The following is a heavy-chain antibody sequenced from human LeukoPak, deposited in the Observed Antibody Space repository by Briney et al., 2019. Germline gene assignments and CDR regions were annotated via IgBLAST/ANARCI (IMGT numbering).Heavy chain of an antibody. J-gene: IGHJ4*02. CDR1: GYTFTSYG. CDR3: ARAALGYYDSSGYFFDY. CDR2: ISAYNGNT. D-gene: IGHD3-22*01. Sequence: ASVKVSYKASGYTFTSYGISWVRQAPGQGLEWMGWISAYNGNTNYAQKLQGRVTMTTDTSTSTAYMELRSLRSDDTAVYYCARAALGYYDSSGYFFDYWGQGTLVTVSS. V-gene: IGHV1-18*01.